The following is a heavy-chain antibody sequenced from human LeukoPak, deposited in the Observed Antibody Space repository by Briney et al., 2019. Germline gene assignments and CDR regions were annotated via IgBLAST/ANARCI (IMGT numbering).Heavy chain of an antibody. CDR2: INSGNTI. Sequence: PGGSLTLSCAASGFTFGSYELNWVRQAPGTGLEWLSFINSGNTIYYADSVKGRFTISRDNAKSSLYLQMNSLRVEDTAVYYCVSGAAMDVCGQGNTVTVSS. D-gene: IGHD3-10*01. V-gene: IGHV3-48*03. CDR3: VSGAAMDV. J-gene: IGHJ6*02. CDR1: GFTFGSYE.